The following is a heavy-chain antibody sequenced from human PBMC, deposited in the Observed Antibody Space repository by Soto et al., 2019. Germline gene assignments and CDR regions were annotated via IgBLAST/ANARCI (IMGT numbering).Heavy chain of an antibody. J-gene: IGHJ4*02. CDR2: IYHSGST. Sequence: QVQLQESGPGLVKPSGTLSLTCAVSGGSISSSNWWSWVRQPPGKGLEWIGEIYHSGSTNYNPSLTSRVTISVDKSKNQFSLKLSSVTAADTAVYYCARVEITMVRGVIITRYFDYWGQGTLVTVSS. CDR3: ARVEITMVRGVIITRYFDY. D-gene: IGHD3-10*01. CDR1: GGSISSSNW. V-gene: IGHV4-4*02.